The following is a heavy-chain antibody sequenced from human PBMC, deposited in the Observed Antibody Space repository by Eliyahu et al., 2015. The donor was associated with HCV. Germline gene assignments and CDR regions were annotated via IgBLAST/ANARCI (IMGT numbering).Heavy chain of an antibody. Sequence: LEWMGGIIPIFGTANYAQKFQGRVTITADESTSTAYMELSSLRSEDTAVYYCATAIVVPAARHYYGMDVWGQGTTVTVSS. D-gene: IGHD2-2*01. CDR3: ATAIVVPAARHYYGMDV. V-gene: IGHV1-69*01. CDR2: IIPIFGTA. J-gene: IGHJ6*02.